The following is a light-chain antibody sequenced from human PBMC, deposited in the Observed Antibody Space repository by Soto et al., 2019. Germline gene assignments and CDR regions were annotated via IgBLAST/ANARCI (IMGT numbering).Light chain of an antibody. J-gene: IGLJ2*01. CDR3: CSYAGSYV. Sequence: QAVVTQPRSVSGSPGQSVTISCTGTSSDVGGYNYVSWYQQHPGKAPKLMIYDVSKRPSGVPDRFSGSKSGNTASLTISGLQAEDEADYYCCSYAGSYVFGGGTQLTVL. CDR1: SSDVGGYNY. V-gene: IGLV2-11*01. CDR2: DVS.